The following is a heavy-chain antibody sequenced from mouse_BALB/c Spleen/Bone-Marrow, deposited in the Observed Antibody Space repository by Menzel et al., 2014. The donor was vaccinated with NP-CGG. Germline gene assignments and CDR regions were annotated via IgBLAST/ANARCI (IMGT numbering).Heavy chain of an antibody. J-gene: IGHJ3*01. CDR1: GYTFTSYD. V-gene: IGHV1S33*01. D-gene: IGHD3-2*01. CDR2: IYPGDGSS. CDR3: GCSGDRSGCGFAY. Sequence: LQQSGPELVKPGALVKISCKASGYTFTSYDINWAKQRPGQGLEGIGWIYPGDGSSKYNEKFKGKATLTADKSSSTAYMQLRSLTSENSAVFFCGCSGDRSGCGFAYWGQGTLVTVSA.